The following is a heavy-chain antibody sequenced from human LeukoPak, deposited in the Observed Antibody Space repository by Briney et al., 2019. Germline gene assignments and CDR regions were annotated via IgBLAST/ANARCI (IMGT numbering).Heavy chain of an antibody. CDR1: GYTFTSYA. CDR3: ARGSLSGAFDI. Sequence: ASVKVSCKASGYTFTSYAMNWVRQAPGQGLEWMGWINTNAGNPTYAQGFAGRFVFSLDTSVSTAYLQISSLKAEDTAVYYCARGSLSGAFDIWGQGTMVTVSS. CDR2: INTNAGNP. V-gene: IGHV7-4-1*02. J-gene: IGHJ3*02. D-gene: IGHD2/OR15-2a*01.